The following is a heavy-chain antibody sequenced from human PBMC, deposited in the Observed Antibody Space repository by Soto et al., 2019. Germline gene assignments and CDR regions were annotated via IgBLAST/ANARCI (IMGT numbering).Heavy chain of an antibody. J-gene: IGHJ6*02. V-gene: IGHV1-18*01. Sequence: QVQLVQSGAEVKKPGASVKVSCKASGYTFTSYGISWVRQARGQGLEWMGWISAYNGNTNYAQKLQGRVTMTTDTSTSTAYMELRSLRSDDTAVYYCARDLITMVRGVIIEPRYNYYGMDVWGQGTTVTVSS. D-gene: IGHD3-10*01. CDR2: ISAYNGNT. CDR3: ARDLITMVRGVIIEPRYNYYGMDV. CDR1: GYTFTSYG.